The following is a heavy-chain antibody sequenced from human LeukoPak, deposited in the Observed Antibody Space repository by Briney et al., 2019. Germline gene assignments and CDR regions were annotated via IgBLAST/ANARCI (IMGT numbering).Heavy chain of an antibody. D-gene: IGHD3-22*01. J-gene: IGHJ1*01. CDR2: INPSGGST. V-gene: IGHV1-46*01. Sequence: ASVKVSCKASGYTFTSYYMHWVRQAPGQGLEWMGIINPSGGSTSYAQKFQGRVTMTRDTSTSTVYMELSSLRSEDTAVYYCAREAERDTMIVRPNRPKYFQHWGQGTLVTVSS. CDR1: GYTFTSYY. CDR3: AREAERDTMIVRPNRPKYFQH.